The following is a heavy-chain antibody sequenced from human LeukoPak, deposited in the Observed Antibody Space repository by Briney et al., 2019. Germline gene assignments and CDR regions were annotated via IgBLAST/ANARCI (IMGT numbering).Heavy chain of an antibody. J-gene: IGHJ6*03. Sequence: GGSLRLSCAASGFTFSSYSMNWVRQAPGKGLEWVSYISSSSSTIYYADSVKGRFTISRDNAKNSLYLQMNSLRAEDTAVYYCARDRAVAGTLYYYYYMDVWGKGTTVTVSS. CDR1: GFTFSSYS. D-gene: IGHD6-19*01. CDR2: ISSSSSTI. V-gene: IGHV3-48*01. CDR3: ARDRAVAGTLYYYYYMDV.